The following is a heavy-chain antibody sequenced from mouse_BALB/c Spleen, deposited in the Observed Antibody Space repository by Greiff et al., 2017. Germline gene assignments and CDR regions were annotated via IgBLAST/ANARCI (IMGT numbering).Heavy chain of an antibody. V-gene: IGHV1-20*02. D-gene: IGHD2-4*01. CDR2: INPYNGDT. Sequence: EVKLMESGPELVKPGASVKISCKASGYSFTGYFMNWVMQSHGKSLEWIGRINPYNGDTFYNQKFKGKATLTVDKSSSTAHMELRSLASEDSAVYYCARSWGDYDDAMDYWGQGTSVTVSS. J-gene: IGHJ4*01. CDR3: ARSWGDYDDAMDY. CDR1: GYSFTGYF.